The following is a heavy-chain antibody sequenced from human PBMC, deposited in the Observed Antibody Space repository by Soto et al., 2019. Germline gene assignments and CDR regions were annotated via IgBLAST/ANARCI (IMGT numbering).Heavy chain of an antibody. CDR1: GYSFTSYW. D-gene: IGHD3-3*01. V-gene: IGHV5-51*01. CDR2: IYPGDSDT. CDR3: ARPPSEGYDFWSGYPGNWFDP. J-gene: IGHJ5*02. Sequence: PRGSLKLSCKGSGYSFTSYWIGWVRQMPGKGLEWMGIIYPGDSDTRYSPSFQGQVTISADKSISTAYLQWSSLKASDTAMYYCARPPSEGYDFWSGYPGNWFDPWGQGTLVTVSS.